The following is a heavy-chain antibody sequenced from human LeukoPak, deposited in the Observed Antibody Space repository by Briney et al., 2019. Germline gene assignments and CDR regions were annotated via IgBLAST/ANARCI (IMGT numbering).Heavy chain of an antibody. Sequence: AASVKVSCKASNYTFASYGLSWVRQAPGQGLQWVGWISPYDGNTDYAQRFQARVTMTIDRATRTVYMDLKRLRLDDTAVYYCVRVWPPNAVDRGMTYSYFNALDVWGQGTTVIVSS. J-gene: IGHJ6*02. CDR2: ISPYDGNT. CDR3: VRVWPPNAVDRGMTYSYFNALDV. CDR1: NYTFASYG. V-gene: IGHV1-18*01. D-gene: IGHD1-1*01.